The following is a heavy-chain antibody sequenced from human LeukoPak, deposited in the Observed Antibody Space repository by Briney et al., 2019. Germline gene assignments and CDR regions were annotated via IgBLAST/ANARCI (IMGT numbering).Heavy chain of an antibody. CDR1: GFSLSTSGVG. V-gene: IGHV2-5*01. CDR2: IFWKDDK. Sequence: SGATLVNPAQTLTLTCTFSGFSLSTSGVGVGWIRQPPGKALEWLAVIFWKDDKRYSPSLKSRLTITKDTSKNQVVLTMTNMDPVDTATYYCAHRGNYGSGSSSSHFDYWGQGTLVTVSS. D-gene: IGHD3-10*01. J-gene: IGHJ4*02. CDR3: AHRGNYGSGSSSSHFDY.